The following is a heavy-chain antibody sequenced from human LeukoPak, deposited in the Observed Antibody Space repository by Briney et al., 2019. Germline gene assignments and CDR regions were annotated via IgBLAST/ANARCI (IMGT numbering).Heavy chain of an antibody. Sequence: SVKVSCKASGGTFSSYAISWVRQAPGQGFEWMGGIIPIFGTANYAQKFQGRVTITTDESTSTAYMELSSLRSEDTAVYYCARDQLHTPPYSSSENWFDPWGQGTLVTVSS. D-gene: IGHD6-6*01. CDR2: IIPIFGTA. CDR3: ARDQLHTPPYSSSENWFDP. V-gene: IGHV1-69*05. J-gene: IGHJ5*02. CDR1: GGTFSSYA.